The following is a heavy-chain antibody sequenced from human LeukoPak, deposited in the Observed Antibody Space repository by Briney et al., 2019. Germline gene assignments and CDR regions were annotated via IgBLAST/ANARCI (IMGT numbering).Heavy chain of an antibody. Sequence: GGSLRLSCTASGFTLSSSAITWVRQAPGKGLEWVSGISGSGSGTYYADFVKGRFTISRDNSKNTMYLEMNSLRAEDTAVYYCAKMNGYMDVWGKGTTVTVSS. CDR2: ISGSGSGT. D-gene: IGHD1-1*01. V-gene: IGHV3-23*01. CDR1: GFTLSSSA. CDR3: AKMNGYMDV. J-gene: IGHJ6*03.